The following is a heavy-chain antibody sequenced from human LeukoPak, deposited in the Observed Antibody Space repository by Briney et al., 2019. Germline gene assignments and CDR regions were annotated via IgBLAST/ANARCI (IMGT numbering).Heavy chain of an antibody. Sequence: ASVKVSCKASGYTFTGYCMHWVRQAPGQGLEWMGWINPNSGGTNYAQKFQGRVTMTRDTSISTAYMELSRLRSDDTAVYYCARSHSSGWYNWFDPWGQGTLVTVSS. D-gene: IGHD6-19*01. CDR2: INPNSGGT. J-gene: IGHJ5*02. V-gene: IGHV1-2*02. CDR1: GYTFTGYC. CDR3: ARSHSSGWYNWFDP.